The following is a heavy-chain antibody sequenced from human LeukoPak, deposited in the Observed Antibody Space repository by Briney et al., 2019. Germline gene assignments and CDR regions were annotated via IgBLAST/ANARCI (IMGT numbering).Heavy chain of an antibody. D-gene: IGHD6-19*01. CDR3: ARVGYSSGWYLDY. Sequence: SETLSLTCAVYGGSFSGYYRSWIRQPPGMGLEWIGEINHSGSTNYNPSLKSRVTISVDTSKNQFSLKLSSVTAADTAVYYCARVGYSSGWYLDYWGQGTLVTVSS. CDR1: GGSFSGYY. V-gene: IGHV4-34*01. CDR2: INHSGST. J-gene: IGHJ4*02.